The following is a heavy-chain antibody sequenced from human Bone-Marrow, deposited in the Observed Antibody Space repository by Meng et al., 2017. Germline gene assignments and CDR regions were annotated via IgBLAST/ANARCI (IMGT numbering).Heavy chain of an antibody. J-gene: IGHJ4*02. CDR1: GYPFPDYW. CDR2: INPKSGDT. D-gene: IGHD6-13*01. Sequence: LVPSWAEVKKSGASSKVSCNVLGYPFPDYWLPWVRPATGPGLEWMGRINPKSGDTHYAQRFQGRVTMTGDTSISTAYMELSGLRSDDTAMYYCARDEDISAAGKLFGDYWGQGTLVTVSS. CDR3: ARDEDISAAGKLFGDY. V-gene: IGHV1-2*06.